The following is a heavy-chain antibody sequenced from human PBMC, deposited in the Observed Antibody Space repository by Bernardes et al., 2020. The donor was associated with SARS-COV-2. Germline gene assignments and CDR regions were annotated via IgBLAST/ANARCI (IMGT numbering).Heavy chain of an antibody. D-gene: IGHD3-16*01. CDR3: ARGGEYVYGMDV. Sequence: GSLRLSCAASGFTFSSYAMSWVRQAPGKGLEWIGYMYYSGTSNYNRSLKSRVTISVDTSKMQFSLKLSSVTAADTAVYYCARGGEYVYGMDVWGQGTTVTVSS. V-gene: IGHV4-59*01. CDR1: GFTFSSYA. CDR2: MYYSGTS. J-gene: IGHJ6*02.